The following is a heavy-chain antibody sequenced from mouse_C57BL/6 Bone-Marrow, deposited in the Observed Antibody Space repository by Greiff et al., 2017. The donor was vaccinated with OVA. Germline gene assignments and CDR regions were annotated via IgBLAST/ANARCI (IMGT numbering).Heavy chain of an antibody. D-gene: IGHD1-1*01. J-gene: IGHJ2*01. Sequence: EVKLVESGPVLVKPGASVKMSCKASGYTFTDYYMNWVKQSHGKSLEWIGVINPYNGGTSYNQKFKGKATLTVDKSSSTAYMELNSLTSEDSAVYYCARPLYYGSRGFDYWGQGTTLTVSS. V-gene: IGHV1-19*01. CDR3: ARPLYYGSRGFDY. CDR1: GYTFTDYY. CDR2: INPYNGGT.